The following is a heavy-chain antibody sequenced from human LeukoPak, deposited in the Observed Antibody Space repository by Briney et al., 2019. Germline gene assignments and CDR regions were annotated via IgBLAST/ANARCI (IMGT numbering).Heavy chain of an antibody. V-gene: IGHV4-39*01. J-gene: IGHJ4*02. Sequence: KPSETLSLTCTVSGGSTSSSSYYWGWIRQPPGKGLEWIGNIYYGGSTYHNPSLKSRVTISVDTSKNQFSLKLNSVTAADTAVYYCARNNDGFDYWGQGTLVIVSS. D-gene: IGHD2-8*01. CDR3: ARNNDGFDY. CDR2: IYYGGST. CDR1: GGSTSSSSYY.